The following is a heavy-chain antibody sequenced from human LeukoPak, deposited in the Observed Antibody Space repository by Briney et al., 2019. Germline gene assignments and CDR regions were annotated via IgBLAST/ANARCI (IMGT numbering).Heavy chain of an antibody. CDR3: ARDVVRVSSGWYGGDFDY. CDR1: GYTFTSYG. J-gene: IGHJ4*02. CDR2: ISAYNGNT. V-gene: IGHV1-18*01. Sequence: ASVKVSCKASGYTFTSYGISWVRQAPGQGLEWMGWISAYNGNTNYAQKLQGRVTMTTDTSTSTAYMELRSLRSDDTAVYYCARDVVRVSSGWYGGDFDYWGQGTLVTVSS. D-gene: IGHD6-19*01.